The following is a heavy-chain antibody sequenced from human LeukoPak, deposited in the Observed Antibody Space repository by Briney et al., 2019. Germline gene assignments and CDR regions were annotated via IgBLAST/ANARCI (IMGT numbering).Heavy chain of an antibody. J-gene: IGHJ4*02. CDR3: AREGPHCSGGSCYDPLDY. Sequence: GGSLRLSCAASGFTFTSYGMHWGRQAPGKGLEWVSSISSSSSYIYYADSVKGRFTISRDNAKNSLYLQMNSLRAEDTAVYYCAREGPHCSGGSCYDPLDYWGQGTLVTVSS. CDR2: ISSSSSYI. V-gene: IGHV3-21*01. CDR1: GFTFTSYG. D-gene: IGHD2-15*01.